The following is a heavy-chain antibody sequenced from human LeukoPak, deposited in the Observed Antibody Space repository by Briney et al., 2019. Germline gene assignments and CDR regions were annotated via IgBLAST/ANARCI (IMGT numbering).Heavy chain of an antibody. CDR3: AADCSSTSCPHGYCYYYMDV. D-gene: IGHD2-2*01. CDR2: IYTSGST. J-gene: IGHJ6*03. Sequence: SETLSLTCTVSGGSISSGSYYWSWIRQPAGKGLEWIGRIYTSGSTNYNPSLKSRVTISVDTSKNQFSLKLSSVTAADTAVYYCAADCSSTSCPHGYCYYYMDVWGKGTTVTVSS. CDR1: GGSISSGSYY. V-gene: IGHV4-61*02.